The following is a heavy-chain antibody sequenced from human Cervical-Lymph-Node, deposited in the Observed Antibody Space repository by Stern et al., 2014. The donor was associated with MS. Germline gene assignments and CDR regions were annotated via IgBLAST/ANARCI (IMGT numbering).Heavy chain of an antibody. CDR1: GYRFSTFY. J-gene: IGHJ4*02. Sequence: QVQLGQSGAEVKKPGASVKVSCQASGYRFSTFYLHWLRQAPGKGLQWIGRIAPGSGATNSSQTFQGRLTMTRDRSITTAYLELSGLRSDDTAVYYCARIYCSGDECYHSFDTWGQGTLVTVSS. CDR2: IAPGSGAT. V-gene: IGHV1-2*06. D-gene: IGHD3-16*02. CDR3: ARIYCSGDECYHSFDT.